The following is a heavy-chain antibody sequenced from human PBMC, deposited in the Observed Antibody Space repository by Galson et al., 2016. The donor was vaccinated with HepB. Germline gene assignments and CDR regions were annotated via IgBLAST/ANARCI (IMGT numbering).Heavy chain of an antibody. J-gene: IGHJ4*02. Sequence: SVKVSCKASGYTFINYALNWVRQAPGQGLEWMGWINTNTGKATYAQGFTGRFIFSLDTSVSTAYLEIRGLKAYDTAVYYCARDMGYCSISSCYSTVFDYWGQGTLVTVSS. D-gene: IGHD2-2*01. CDR1: GYTFINYA. V-gene: IGHV7-4-1*02. CDR2: INTNTGKA. CDR3: ARDMGYCSISSCYSTVFDY.